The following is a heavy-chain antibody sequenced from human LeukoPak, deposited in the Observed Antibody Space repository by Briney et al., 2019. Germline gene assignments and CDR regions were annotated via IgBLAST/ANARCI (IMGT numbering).Heavy chain of an antibody. Sequence: ASVKVSCKASGYTFTGYYMHWVRQAPGQGLEWMGRINPNSGGTNYAQKFQGRVTMTRETSISTAYMELSRLRSDDTAVYYCARGESERYYYDSSEFDYWGQGTLVTVSS. V-gene: IGHV1-2*06. CDR3: ARGESERYYYDSSEFDY. CDR1: GYTFTGYY. D-gene: IGHD3-22*01. CDR2: INPNSGGT. J-gene: IGHJ4*02.